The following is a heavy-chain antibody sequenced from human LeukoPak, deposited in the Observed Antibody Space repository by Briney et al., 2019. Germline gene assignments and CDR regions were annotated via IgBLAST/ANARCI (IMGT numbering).Heavy chain of an antibody. V-gene: IGHV3-30*02. CDR2: IRYYGVDT. D-gene: IGHD3-10*01. CDR1: GLTFSNYG. J-gene: IGHJ4*02. CDR3: AKDQRLYYNGWPTYFDD. Sequence: GGSLRLSCAASGLTFSNYGMHWVRQAPGKGLEWVSFIRYYGVDTYYADSVQGRVTISRDNSKDTLSLEMNSLRVEDTRVYYCAKDQRLYYNGWPTYFDDWGQGTLVIVSS.